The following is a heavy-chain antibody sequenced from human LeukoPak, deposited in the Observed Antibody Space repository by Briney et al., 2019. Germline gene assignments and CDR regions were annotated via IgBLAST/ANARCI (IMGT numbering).Heavy chain of an antibody. V-gene: IGHV4-59*01. D-gene: IGHD5-18*01. J-gene: IGHJ6*03. CDR3: ARGERGYSYGSYYYYMDV. CDR2: IYYSGST. Sequence: SETLCLTCTVSGGSISSYYWSWIRQPPGKGLEWIGYIYYSGSTNYNPSLKSRVTISVDTSKNQFSLKLSSVTAADTAVYYCARGERGYSYGSYYYYMDVWGKGTTVTVSS. CDR1: GGSISSYY.